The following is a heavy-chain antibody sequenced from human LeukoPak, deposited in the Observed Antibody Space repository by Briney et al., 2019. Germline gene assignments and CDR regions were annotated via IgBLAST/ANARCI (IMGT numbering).Heavy chain of an antibody. CDR1: GFTFSSYG. Sequence: GGSLRLSCAASGFTFSSYGMHWVRQAPGKGLEWVAVISYDGSNKYYADSVKGRFTISRDNSKNTLYLQMGSLRAEDMAVYYCARDRSAVASSGYYSHWGQGTLVTVSS. V-gene: IGHV3-30*03. CDR2: ISYDGSNK. D-gene: IGHD3-22*01. J-gene: IGHJ4*02. CDR3: ARDRSAVASSGYYSH.